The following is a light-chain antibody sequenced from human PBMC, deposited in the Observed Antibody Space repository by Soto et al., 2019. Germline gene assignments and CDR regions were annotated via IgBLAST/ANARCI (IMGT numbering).Light chain of an antibody. V-gene: IGLV2-14*03. J-gene: IGLJ3*02. Sequence: QSVLTQPASVSGSPGQSITISCTGTSSDLGGYNYVSWYQQHPGKAPNLMIYDVSNRPSGVSNRFSGSKSGNTASLTISGLQAEDEADYYCSSYTSSSTLVFGGGTKVTVL. CDR3: SSYTSSSTLV. CDR2: DVS. CDR1: SSDLGGYNY.